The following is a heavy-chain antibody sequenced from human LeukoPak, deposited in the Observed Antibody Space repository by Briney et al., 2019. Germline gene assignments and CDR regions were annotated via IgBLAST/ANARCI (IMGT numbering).Heavy chain of an antibody. D-gene: IGHD3-10*01. CDR3: AKGRALWFGELYDY. Sequence: GGSLRLSCVVSGFTFSNYAMSWVRQAPGKGLEWVSAISASGGSTYYADPVKGRFTISRDNSKNTLYLQMNSLRAEDTAVYYCAKGRALWFGELYDYWGQGTLVTVSS. CDR1: GFTFSNYA. V-gene: IGHV3-23*01. CDR2: ISASGGST. J-gene: IGHJ4*02.